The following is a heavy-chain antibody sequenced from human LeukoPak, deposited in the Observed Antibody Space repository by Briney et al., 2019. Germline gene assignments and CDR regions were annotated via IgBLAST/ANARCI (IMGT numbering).Heavy chain of an antibody. CDR2: IYSGGST. Sequence: GGSLRLSCAASGFTVSSNYMSWVRQPPGKGLEWVSAIYSGGSTYYADSVKDRFTISRDTSKNTVYLQMNSLRAEDTAVYYCARDSASGWYHADWGQGTLVTVSS. CDR1: GFTVSSNY. CDR3: ARDSASGWYHAD. J-gene: IGHJ4*02. D-gene: IGHD6-19*01. V-gene: IGHV3-53*01.